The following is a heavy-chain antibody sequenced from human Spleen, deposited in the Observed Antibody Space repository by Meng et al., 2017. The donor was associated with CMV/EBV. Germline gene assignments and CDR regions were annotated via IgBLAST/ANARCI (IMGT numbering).Heavy chain of an antibody. CDR1: GFTFADYT. V-gene: IGHV3-43*01. J-gene: IGHJ6*02. D-gene: IGHD1-1*01. Sequence: GESLKISCAASGFTFADYTMHWVRQPPGKGLEWVSLINWDGDRAYYADSVKGRFTISRDNRENSVFLQMNSLRTEDTALYYCARVFRTTHYYFGLDVWSQGTSVTVSS. CDR2: INWDGDRA. CDR3: ARVFRTTHYYFGLDV.